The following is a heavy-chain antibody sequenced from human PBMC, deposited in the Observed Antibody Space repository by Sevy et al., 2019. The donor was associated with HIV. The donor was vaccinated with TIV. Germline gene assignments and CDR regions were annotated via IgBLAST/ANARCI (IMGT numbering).Heavy chain of an antibody. D-gene: IGHD2-2*01. J-gene: IGHJ5*02. CDR2: INESGIT. Sequence: SETLSLTCGVHDGSCSGYYWNWIRQLPGKGLEWIGEINESGITYYNPSLKSRVTISVDTSKKQFSLKLNSVTAADTAVYFCARSPPVVVVPGAPSWFDPWGQGTLVTVSS. CDR3: ARSPPVVVVPGAPSWFDP. CDR1: DGSCSGYY. V-gene: IGHV4-34*01.